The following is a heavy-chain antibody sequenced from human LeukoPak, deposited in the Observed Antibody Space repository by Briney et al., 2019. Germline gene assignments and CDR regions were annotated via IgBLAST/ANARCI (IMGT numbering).Heavy chain of an antibody. CDR2: IYYSGST. Sequence: PSETLSLTCTVSGGSISSGGYSWSWIRRPPGKGLEWIGYIYYSGSTYYNPSLKSRVTISVDTSKNQFSLKLSSVTAADTAVYYCARTSSYWFDPWGQGTLVTVSS. CDR1: GGSISSGGYS. D-gene: IGHD6-6*01. V-gene: IGHV4-30-4*07. J-gene: IGHJ5*02. CDR3: ARTSSYWFDP.